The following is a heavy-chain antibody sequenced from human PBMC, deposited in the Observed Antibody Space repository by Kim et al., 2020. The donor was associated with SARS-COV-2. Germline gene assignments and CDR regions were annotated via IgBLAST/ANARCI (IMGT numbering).Heavy chain of an antibody. J-gene: IGHJ4*02. CDR3: ARDNFISSAIDY. D-gene: IGHD3-10*01. V-gene: IGHV3-33*01. Sequence: KKYADSVKRRFTISKDNSRNTLDLQMTSLRAEDTAVYYCARDNFISSAIDYWGQGAQVTVSS. CDR2: K.